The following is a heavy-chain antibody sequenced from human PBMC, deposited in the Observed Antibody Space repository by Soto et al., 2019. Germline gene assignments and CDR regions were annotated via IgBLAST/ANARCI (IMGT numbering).Heavy chain of an antibody. CDR3: ATDPAAAGTHYFDY. D-gene: IGHD6-13*01. CDR2: FDPEDGET. Sequence: ASVKVSCKVSGYTLTELSMHWVRQAPGKGLEWMGGFDPEDGETIYAQKFQGRVTMTEDTSTDTAYMELSSLRSEDTAVYYCATDPAAAGTHYFDYWGQGTLVTVSS. J-gene: IGHJ4*02. CDR1: GYTLTELS. V-gene: IGHV1-24*01.